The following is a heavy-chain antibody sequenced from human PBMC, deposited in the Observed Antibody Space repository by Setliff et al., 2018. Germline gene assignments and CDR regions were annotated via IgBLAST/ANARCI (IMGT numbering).Heavy chain of an antibody. V-gene: IGHV7-4-1*02. D-gene: IGHD3-10*01. CDR3: ARGLLWFGELFQGP. CDR2: INTNTGNP. CDR1: GYTFTSYA. Sequence: ASVKVSCKASGYTFTSYAMNWVRQAPGQGLEWMGWINTNTGNPTYAQGFTGRFVFSLDTSVSTAYLQLSSLKAEDTAVYYCARGLLWFGELFQGPWGQGTLVTVSS. J-gene: IGHJ5*02.